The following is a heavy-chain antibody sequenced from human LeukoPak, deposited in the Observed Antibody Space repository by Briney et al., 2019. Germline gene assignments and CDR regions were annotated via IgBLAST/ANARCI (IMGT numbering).Heavy chain of an antibody. CDR3: AKGGHYYYDSTTFDY. V-gene: IGHV3-30*18. CDR1: GFTFSSYG. Sequence: PGRSLRLSCAASGFTFSSYGMHWGRQAPAKGLEWVAVISYDGSSKYYADSVKGRFTISRDNSKDTLYLQMNSLRAEDTAVYYCAKGGHYYYDSTTFDYWGQGTLVTVSS. CDR2: ISYDGSSK. D-gene: IGHD3-22*01. J-gene: IGHJ4*02.